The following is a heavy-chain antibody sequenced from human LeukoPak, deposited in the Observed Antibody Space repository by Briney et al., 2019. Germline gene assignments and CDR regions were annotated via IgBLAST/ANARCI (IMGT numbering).Heavy chain of an antibody. D-gene: IGHD2-2*03. Sequence: SVKVSCKASGFTFTSSAVQWVRQARGQRLEWIGWIVVGSGNTNYAQKFQERVTITRDMSTSTAYMELSSLRSEDTAVYYCAGGGYCSSTSCYGFDYWGQGTLVTVSS. V-gene: IGHV1-58*01. CDR1: GFTFTSSA. CDR2: IVVGSGNT. J-gene: IGHJ4*02. CDR3: AGGGYCSSTSCYGFDY.